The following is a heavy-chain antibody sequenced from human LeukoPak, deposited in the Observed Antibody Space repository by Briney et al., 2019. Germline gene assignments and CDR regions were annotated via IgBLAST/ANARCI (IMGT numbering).Heavy chain of an antibody. CDR1: GYTFTGYY. CDR3: ARDQVVVGGHDAFDI. CDR2: INPNSGGT. V-gene: IGHV1-2*02. Sequence: ASVKVSCKASGYTFTGYYMHWVRQAPGQGLEWMGWINPNSGGTNYAQKFQGRVTMTRDTSISTAYMELSRLRSDDTAVYYCARDQVVVGGHDAFDIWGQGTMVTVSS. J-gene: IGHJ3*02. D-gene: IGHD2-15*01.